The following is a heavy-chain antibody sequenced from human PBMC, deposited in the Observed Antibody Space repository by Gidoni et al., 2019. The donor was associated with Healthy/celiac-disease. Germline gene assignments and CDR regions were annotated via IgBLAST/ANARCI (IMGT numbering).Heavy chain of an antibody. V-gene: IGHV3-23*01. D-gene: IGHD6-13*01. Sequence: EVQLLESGGGLVQPRGSLRLSCAASGFTFSSYAMSWVRQAPGKGLEWFSAICGSGGSTYYADSVKGRFTISRDNSKNTLYLQMNSLGAEDTAVYYCAKGIGAAAGTDYWGQGTLVTVSS. J-gene: IGHJ4*02. CDR3: AKGIGAAAGTDY. CDR2: ICGSGGST. CDR1: GFTFSSYA.